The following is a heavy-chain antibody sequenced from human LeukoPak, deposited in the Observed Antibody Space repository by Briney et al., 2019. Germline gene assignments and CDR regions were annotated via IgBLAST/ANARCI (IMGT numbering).Heavy chain of an antibody. J-gene: IGHJ3*02. D-gene: IGHD1-1*01. V-gene: IGHV1-18*01. CDR1: GYTFTNYG. Sequence: ASVKVSCKASGYTFTNYGVSWVRQAPGQGLEWMGWISAYNGDTKYAHKFQGRFSITRDTSTNTAYMELSSLRSEDTAVYYCARADHNYWNAFDIWGQGTLVTVSS. CDR3: ARADHNYWNAFDI. CDR2: ISAYNGDT.